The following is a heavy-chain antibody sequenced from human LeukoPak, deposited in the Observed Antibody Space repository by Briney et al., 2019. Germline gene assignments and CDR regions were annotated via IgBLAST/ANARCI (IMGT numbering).Heavy chain of an antibody. CDR2: ISSSSSYT. J-gene: IGHJ4*02. Sequence: GGSLTLFCAASVFIFSDYYEIWIRQSPEKGLEWVSYISSSSSYTKNADAVKGRFTISRDNAKKSVYLQMNSLRAEDTAVYYCGRGQWTSDYWGQGTLVTVSS. D-gene: IGHD3/OR15-3a*01. CDR3: GRGQWTSDY. CDR1: VFIFSDYY. V-gene: IGHV3-11*05.